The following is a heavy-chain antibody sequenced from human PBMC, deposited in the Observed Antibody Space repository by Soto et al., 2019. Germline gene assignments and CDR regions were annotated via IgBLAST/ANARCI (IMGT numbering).Heavy chain of an antibody. J-gene: IGHJ5*02. D-gene: IGHD3-22*01. CDR3: ARDLVSSGYYPGGWFDP. CDR2: IIPIFGTA. Sequence: QVQLVQSGAEVKKPGSSVKVSCKASGGTFSSYAISWVRQAPGQGLEWMGGIIPIFGTANYAQKFQGRVTITADESTSAAYMELSSLRSEDTAVYYCARDLVSSGYYPGGWFDPWGQGTLVTVSS. CDR1: GGTFSSYA. V-gene: IGHV1-69*01.